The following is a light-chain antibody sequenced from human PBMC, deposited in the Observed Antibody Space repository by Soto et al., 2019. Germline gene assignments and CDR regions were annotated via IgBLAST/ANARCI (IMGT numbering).Light chain of an antibody. CDR1: QSISRW. CDR2: DAS. Sequence: DIQMTPSPSPLAASVGGRGTITCRASQSISRWLAWDQQTPGKAPXXLIYDASTLESGVPSRFSGRGSGTEFTLTISSLQPDDFATDYCQQYNSYWTFGQGTKVDIK. V-gene: IGKV1-5*01. J-gene: IGKJ1*01. CDR3: QQYNSYWT.